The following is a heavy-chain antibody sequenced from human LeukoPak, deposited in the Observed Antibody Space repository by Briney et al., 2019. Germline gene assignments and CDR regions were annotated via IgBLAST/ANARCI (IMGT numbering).Heavy chain of an antibody. CDR1: GFAFNMFA. CDR2: LSRGGSTT. D-gene: IGHD2-15*01. CDR3: ARQQRIRHCSEGVCTEGYFDY. J-gene: IGHJ4*02. Sequence: GGSLRLSCAGTGFAFNMFAIDWVRQAPGKGLEWVSGLSRGGSTTNYADSVKGRFTISRDKSQNSVFLRLNSLRPEDTAVYYCARQQRIRHCSEGVCTEGYFDYWGQGTLVTVSS. V-gene: IGHV3-23*01.